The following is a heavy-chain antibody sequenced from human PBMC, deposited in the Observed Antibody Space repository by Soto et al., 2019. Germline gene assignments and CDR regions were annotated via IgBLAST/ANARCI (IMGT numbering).Heavy chain of an antibody. J-gene: IGHJ4*02. V-gene: IGHV1-69*13. CDR1: GGTFSSYA. CDR3: ARTNFGSGYSYGIGGY. Sequence: SVKVSCKASGGTFSSYAISWVRQVPGQGLEWMGGIIPIFGTANYAQKFQGRVTITADESTSTAYMELSSLRSEDTAVYYCARTNFGSGYSYGIGGYWGQGTLVTVSS. D-gene: IGHD5-18*01. CDR2: IIPIFGTA.